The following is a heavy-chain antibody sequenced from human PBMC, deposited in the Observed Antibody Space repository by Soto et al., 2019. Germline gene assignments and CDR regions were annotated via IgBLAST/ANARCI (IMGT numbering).Heavy chain of an antibody. CDR3: AREDIMGTRSFDY. Sequence: GGSLRLSCGVSDFSFSSYSMNWVRQSPGKGLEWLSYICSRSQTIFYADSVKGRFTISRDNAKNSLYLQMNSLRDEDTAVYFCAREDIMGTRSFDYWGQGTRVTVSS. CDR2: ICSRSQTI. CDR1: DFSFSSYS. J-gene: IGHJ4*02. D-gene: IGHD1-26*01. V-gene: IGHV3-48*02.